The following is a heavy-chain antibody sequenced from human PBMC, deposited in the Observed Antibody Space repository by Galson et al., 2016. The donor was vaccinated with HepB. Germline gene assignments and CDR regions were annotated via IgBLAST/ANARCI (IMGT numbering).Heavy chain of an antibody. D-gene: IGHD3-10*01. J-gene: IGHJ6*02. CDR2: ISSSSNLI. Sequence: LRLSCAASGFTFSTYGMHWVRQAPGKGLEWVSSISSSSNLIYYSESMKGRLTVSRGNAKNSLYLQMKSLRAEDTAVYYCARENVITKVRGLIAAYGMDVWGQGTTVTVSS. CDR1: GFTFSTYG. CDR3: ARENVITKVRGLIAAYGMDV. V-gene: IGHV3-21*01.